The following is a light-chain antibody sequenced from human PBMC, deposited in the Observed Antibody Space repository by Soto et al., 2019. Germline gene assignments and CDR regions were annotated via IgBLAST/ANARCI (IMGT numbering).Light chain of an antibody. CDR1: QSVSSNN. CDR2: GAS. J-gene: IGKJ3*01. V-gene: IGKV3-20*01. CDR3: QHYGRSPCT. Sequence: EIVPTQSPGTLSLSPGERATLSCRASQSVSSNNLAWYQQRPGQAPRVVIYGASTRATGIPARVSGSGSGTDYTVTISRLVPEDFAVYYCQHYGRSPCTFGPRTKVYIK.